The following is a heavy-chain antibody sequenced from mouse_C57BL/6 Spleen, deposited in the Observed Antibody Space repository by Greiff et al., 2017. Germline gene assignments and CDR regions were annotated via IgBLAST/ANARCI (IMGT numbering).Heavy chain of an antibody. CDR3: ARPPYYYGSSYDWYFDV. V-gene: IGHV1-80*01. CDR2: LYPGDGDT. J-gene: IGHJ1*03. D-gene: IGHD1-1*01. Sequence: VQLQQSGAELVKPGASVKISCKASGYAFSSYWMNWVKQRPGKGLEWIGQLYPGDGDTNYNGKFKGKDTLTADKSSSTAYMQLSSLTSEDSAVYFCARPPYYYGSSYDWYFDVWGTGTTVTVSS. CDR1: GYAFSSYW.